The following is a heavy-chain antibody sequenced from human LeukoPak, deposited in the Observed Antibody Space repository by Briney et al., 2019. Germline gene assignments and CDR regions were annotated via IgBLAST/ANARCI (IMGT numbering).Heavy chain of an antibody. D-gene: IGHD6-13*01. J-gene: IGHJ4*02. Sequence: PGTSLILSCSASGFNFRMHAMHWVRQAPGKGLEWVSYISSSDSTIYYADSVKGRFTISRDNAKNSLYLQMNSLRAEDTAVYYCARGASGIEDYWGQGTLVTVSS. CDR1: GFNFRMHA. CDR2: ISSSDSTI. V-gene: IGHV3-48*03. CDR3: ARGASGIEDY.